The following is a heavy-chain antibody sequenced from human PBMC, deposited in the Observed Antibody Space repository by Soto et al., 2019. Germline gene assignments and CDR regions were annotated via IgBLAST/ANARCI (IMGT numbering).Heavy chain of an antibody. Sequence: QVQLEESGPGLVKPSETLSLTCTVSGGSINAFFWSWVRQPPGKGLESNRYIFYRRRTNYNPSLKGRVTISLDTSKTPFSLNLTSVTAADTAVYYCATQTGLYYYGLDVWGQGTMVAVSS. CDR3: ATQTGLYYYGLDV. CDR2: IFYRRRT. V-gene: IGHV4-59*01. CDR1: GGSINAFF. J-gene: IGHJ6*02.